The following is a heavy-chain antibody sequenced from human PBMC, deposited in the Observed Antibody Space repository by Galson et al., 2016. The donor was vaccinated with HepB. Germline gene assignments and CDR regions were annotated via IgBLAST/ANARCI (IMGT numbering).Heavy chain of an antibody. J-gene: IGHJ5*02. CDR1: GFTFSTYA. CDR2: ISGSGSST. V-gene: IGHV3-23*01. D-gene: IGHD2-15*01. Sequence: LRLSCAASGFTFSTYAMSWFRQPPGKGLEWVSLISGSGSSTFYADSVKGRFTISRDNSKNTLYLQMNSLRAEDTAVYYCAKRYCSGGSCYHVDHWGQGTLVTVSS. CDR3: AKRYCSGGSCYHVDH.